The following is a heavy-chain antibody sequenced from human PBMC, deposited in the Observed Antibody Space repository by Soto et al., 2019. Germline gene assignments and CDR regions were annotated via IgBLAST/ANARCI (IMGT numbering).Heavy chain of an antibody. Sequence: GGSLRLSCAASGFTFSSYGMHWVRQAPGKGLEWVAVISYDGSNKYYADSVKGRFTISRDNSKNTLYLQMNSLRAEDTAVYYCAMVVIISTTFDYWGQGTLVTVSS. CDR1: GFTFSSYG. CDR3: AMVVIISTTFDY. CDR2: ISYDGSNK. D-gene: IGHD3-3*01. J-gene: IGHJ4*02. V-gene: IGHV3-30*03.